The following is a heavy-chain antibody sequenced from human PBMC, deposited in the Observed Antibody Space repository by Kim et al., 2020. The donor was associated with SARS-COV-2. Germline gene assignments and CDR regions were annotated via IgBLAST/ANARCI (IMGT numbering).Heavy chain of an antibody. D-gene: IGHD3-3*01. J-gene: IGHJ3*02. V-gene: IGHV4-59*08. CDR3: ARRRSGAWAFDI. Sequence: NYNPALESRVTISVDTSRNQFSLKLSSVTAADTAVFYCARRRSGAWAFDIWGQGTMVTVSS.